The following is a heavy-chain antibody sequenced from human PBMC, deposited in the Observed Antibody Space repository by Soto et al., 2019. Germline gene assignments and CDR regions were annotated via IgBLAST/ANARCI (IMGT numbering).Heavy chain of an antibody. J-gene: IGHJ4*02. CDR2: VSGSGGYT. D-gene: IGHD3-10*01. V-gene: IGHV3-23*01. CDR3: AKDYGNWGEVRILEY. CDR1: GFTFSSYA. Sequence: EVQLLESGGGLVQPGGSLRLSCAASGFTFSSYAMAWVRQAPGKGLEWVSAVSGSGGYTYYAGSVKGRFTVSRDNSKNTLYLQMNSLRAEDTAVYYCAKDYGNWGEVRILEYWGQGTLVTVPS.